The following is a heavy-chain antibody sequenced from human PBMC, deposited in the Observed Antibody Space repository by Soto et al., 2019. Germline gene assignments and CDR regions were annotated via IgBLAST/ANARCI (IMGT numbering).Heavy chain of an antibody. J-gene: IGHJ6*02. CDR1: GFTFSSYW. CDR2: INSDGSGT. CDR3: ARDKDYYDTSGYSDYYYYYGMDV. V-gene: IGHV3-74*01. D-gene: IGHD3-22*01. Sequence: GSLRLSCAASGFTFSSYWMHWVRQAPGKGLVWVSRINSDGSGTSYADSVKGRFTISRDNAKNTLYLQMNSLRAEDTAVYYCARDKDYYDTSGYSDYYYYYGMDVWGQGTTVTVSS.